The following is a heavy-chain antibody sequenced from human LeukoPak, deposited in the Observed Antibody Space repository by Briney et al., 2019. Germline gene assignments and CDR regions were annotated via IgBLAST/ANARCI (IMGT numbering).Heavy chain of an antibody. CDR3: ARDGDLTAGTTVVTPGLDY. J-gene: IGHJ4*02. CDR1: GGSISSYY. D-gene: IGHD4-23*01. V-gene: IGHV4-34*01. CDR2: INHSGST. Sequence: SETLSLTCTVSGGSISSYYWSWIRQPPGKGLEWIGEINHSGSTNYNPSLKSRVAISVDTSKNQFSLKLSSVTAADTAVYYCARDGDLTAGTTVVTPGLDYWGQGTLVTVSS.